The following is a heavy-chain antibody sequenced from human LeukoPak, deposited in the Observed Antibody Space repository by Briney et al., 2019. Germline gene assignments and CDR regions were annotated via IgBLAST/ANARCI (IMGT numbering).Heavy chain of an antibody. CDR1: GGSFSGYY. Sequence: SETLSLTCAVYGGSFSGYYWSWIRQPPGKGREWIGEINHSGSTNYNPSLKSRVTISVDTSKNQFSLKLSSVTAADTAVYYCARGRYCSSTSCFNYYYYGMDVWGQGTTVTVSS. D-gene: IGHD2-2*01. J-gene: IGHJ6*02. CDR3: ARGRYCSSTSCFNYYYYGMDV. CDR2: INHSGST. V-gene: IGHV4-34*01.